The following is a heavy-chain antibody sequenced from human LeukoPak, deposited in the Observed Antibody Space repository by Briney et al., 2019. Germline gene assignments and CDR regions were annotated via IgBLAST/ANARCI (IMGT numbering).Heavy chain of an antibody. CDR2: IHHSGST. J-gene: IGHJ4*02. Sequence: PSETLSLTCAVSGYSISRGYHWDWIRQPPGKGLEWIASIHHSGSTYYNPSLKSRVIMSVDTSKNQFSLQLSSVTAADTAVYYCARINWNPDYWGQGTLVTVSS. CDR3: ARINWNPDY. CDR1: GYSISRGYH. V-gene: IGHV4-38-2*01. D-gene: IGHD1-1*01.